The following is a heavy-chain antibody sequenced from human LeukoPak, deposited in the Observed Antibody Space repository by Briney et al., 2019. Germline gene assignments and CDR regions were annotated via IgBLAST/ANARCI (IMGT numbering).Heavy chain of an antibody. V-gene: IGHV1-46*01. CDR3: ARDWDPTGSGSSIDY. D-gene: IGHD3-10*01. CDR2: INPSGGST. CDR1: GYTFTSYY. Sequence: ASVKVSCKASGYTFTSYYMHWVRQAPGEGLEWMGIINPSGGSTSYAQKFQGRVTMTRDTSTSTVYMELSSLRSEDTAVYYCARDWDPTGSGSSIDYWGQGTLVTVSS. J-gene: IGHJ4*02.